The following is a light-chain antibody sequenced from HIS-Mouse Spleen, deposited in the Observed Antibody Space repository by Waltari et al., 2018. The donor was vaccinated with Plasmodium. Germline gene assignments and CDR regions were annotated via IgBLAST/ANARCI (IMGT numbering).Light chain of an antibody. V-gene: IGLV3-1*01. CDR1: QLGDKY. J-gene: IGLJ1*01. CDR3: QAWDSSTDYV. CDR2: QDS. Sequence: SYELTQPPSVSVSPGQTASITCSGDQLGDKYACWYQQTPGQSPVLVIYQDSKRPSGIPERFSGSNAGNTATLTISGTQAMDEADYYCQAWDSSTDYVFGTGTKVTVL.